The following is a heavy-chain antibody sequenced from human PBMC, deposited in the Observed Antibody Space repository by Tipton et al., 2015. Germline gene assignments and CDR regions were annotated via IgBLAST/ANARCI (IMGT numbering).Heavy chain of an antibody. Sequence: LRLSCSVSGGSINRGGYYWGWIRQPPGRGLEWIGTMYYRGGRKYNPSLKSRVTISVDTAKNQFSLQLNSVTAADTAVYYCARLPFVGGSCDDAFDTWGQGTMVIVSS. CDR2: MYYRGGR. CDR1: GGSINRGGYY. V-gene: IGHV4-39*01. D-gene: IGHD1-26*01. J-gene: IGHJ3*02. CDR3: ARLPFVGGSCDDAFDT.